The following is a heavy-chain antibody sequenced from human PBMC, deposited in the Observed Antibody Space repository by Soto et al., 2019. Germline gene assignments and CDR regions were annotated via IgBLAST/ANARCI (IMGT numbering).Heavy chain of an antibody. Sequence: EVQLVESGGGLVQPGGSLRLSCAASGFTFRSYWMHWVRQAPGKGLVWVSRINSDGSSTTYADSVKGRFTISRDNAKNTLYLQMNSLRAEATAVYYCARGIRGYYGNDYWGQGTPVTVSS. CDR3: ARGIRGYYGNDY. CDR2: INSDGSST. D-gene: IGHD1-26*01. V-gene: IGHV3-74*01. CDR1: GFTFRSYW. J-gene: IGHJ4*02.